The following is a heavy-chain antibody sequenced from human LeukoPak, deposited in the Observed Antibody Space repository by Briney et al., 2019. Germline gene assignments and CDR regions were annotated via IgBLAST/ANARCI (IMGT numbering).Heavy chain of an antibody. D-gene: IGHD3-9*01. V-gene: IGHV1-18*01. CDR2: ISAYNGNT. CDR1: GYTFTSYG. J-gene: IGHJ5*02. CDR3: ARGPDYDILTGYYTP. Sequence: ASVKVSCKASGYTFTSYGISWVRQAPGQGLECMGWISAYNGNTNYAQKLQGRVTMTTDTSTSTAYMELRSLRSDDTAVYYCARGPDYDILTGYYTPWGQGTLVTVSS.